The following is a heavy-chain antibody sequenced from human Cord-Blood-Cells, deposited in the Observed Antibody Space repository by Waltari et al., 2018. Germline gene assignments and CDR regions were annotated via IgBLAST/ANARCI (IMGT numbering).Heavy chain of an antibody. J-gene: IGHJ4*02. Sequence: HVQLVHSGAEVKKPGSSVKVSCKDYGGTFSSYAISWVRQATVQGLEWMGGIIPIFGTANYAQKFQGRVTITADESTSTAYMELSSLRSEDTAVYYCARGGYYFDYWGQGTLVTVSS. CDR3: ARGGYYFDY. V-gene: IGHV1-69*01. D-gene: IGHD3-16*01. CDR1: GGTFSSYA. CDR2: IIPIFGTA.